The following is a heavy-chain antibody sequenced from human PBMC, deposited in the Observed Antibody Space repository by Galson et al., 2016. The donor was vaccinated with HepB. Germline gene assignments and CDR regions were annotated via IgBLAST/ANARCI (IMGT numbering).Heavy chain of an antibody. CDR1: GFTFSRSG. CDR2: ISSSVTTI. D-gene: IGHD6-6*01. J-gene: IGHJ3*01. Sequence: SLRPSCAGSGFTFSRSGLNWVRQAPGKGLQWVSYISSSVTTIYYADSVKGRFTISRDNAKNSVYLQMHSLRDDDTAVYYCARELVRSAFDLWGQGTMVTVSS. CDR3: ARELVRSAFDL. V-gene: IGHV3-48*02.